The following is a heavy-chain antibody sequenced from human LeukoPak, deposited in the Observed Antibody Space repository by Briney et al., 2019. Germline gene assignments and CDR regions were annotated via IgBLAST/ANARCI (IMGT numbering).Heavy chain of an antibody. CDR1: GFTFSSYG. Sequence: AGGSLRLSCAASGFTFSSYGMHWVRRAPGKGLEWVAVISYDGSNKFYADSVKGRFTISRDNSKNTLYLQMDSLRAEDTAVYYCAKGISSGYFDYWGQGTLVTVSS. V-gene: IGHV3-30*18. CDR2: ISYDGSNK. J-gene: IGHJ4*02. D-gene: IGHD6-25*01. CDR3: AKGISSGYFDY.